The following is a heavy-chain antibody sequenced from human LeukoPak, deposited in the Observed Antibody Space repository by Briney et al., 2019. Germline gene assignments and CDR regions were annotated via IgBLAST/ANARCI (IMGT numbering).Heavy chain of an antibody. Sequence: GGSLRLSCAASGFTFSSYWMTWVRQAPGKGLEWVANMNQDGSEIYHVDSVKDRFTISRDNAKNSLYLQMNSLRAEDTAVYYCARDGHYDILTGYFQDWGQGTLVTVSS. J-gene: IGHJ1*01. CDR2: MNQDGSEI. V-gene: IGHV3-7*03. CDR3: ARDGHYDILTGYFQD. D-gene: IGHD3-9*01. CDR1: GFTFSSYW.